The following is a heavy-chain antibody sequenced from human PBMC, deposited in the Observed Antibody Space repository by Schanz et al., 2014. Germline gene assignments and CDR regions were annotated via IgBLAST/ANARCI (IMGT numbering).Heavy chain of an antibody. CDR3: AKELRPGTERPRGNFDY. J-gene: IGHJ4*02. V-gene: IGHV3-23*04. Sequence: VQLVESGGGVVQPGGSLRLSCVVSGFTFRGYAMSWVRQAPGKGLQWVSTISNGGGGYISYADFVKGRFTISRDNFKNTLSLQMNSLRAEDTAVYYCAKELRPGTERPRGNFDYWGQGTLVTVSS. CDR2: ISNGGGGYI. D-gene: IGHD6-13*01. CDR1: GFTFRGYA.